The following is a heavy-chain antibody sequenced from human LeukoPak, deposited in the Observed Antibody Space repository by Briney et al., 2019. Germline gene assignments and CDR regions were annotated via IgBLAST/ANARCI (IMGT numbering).Heavy chain of an antibody. CDR3: ARDLLWAVSVPTGMDV. V-gene: IGHV3-21*01. CDR1: GFTFSSYS. CDR2: ISSSSSYT. Sequence: GGSLRLSCAASGFTFSSYSMNWVRQAPGKGLEWVSSISSSSSYTYYADSVKGRFTISRDNAKNSLYLQMNSLRAEDTAVYYCARDLLWAVSVPTGMDVWGQGTTVTVSS. J-gene: IGHJ6*02. D-gene: IGHD2/OR15-2a*01.